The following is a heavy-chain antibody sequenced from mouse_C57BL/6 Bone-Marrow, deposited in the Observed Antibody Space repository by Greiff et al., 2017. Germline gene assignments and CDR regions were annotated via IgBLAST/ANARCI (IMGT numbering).Heavy chain of an antibody. J-gene: IGHJ4*01. V-gene: IGHV5-4*03. CDR1: GFTFSSYA. Sequence: EVMLVESGGGLVKPGGSLKLSCAASGFTFSSYAMSWVRQTPEKRLEWVATISDGGSYTYYPDNVKGRFTISRDNAKNNLYLQMSHLKSEDTAMYYCARVTTVVVPMDYWGQGTSVTVSS. D-gene: IGHD1-1*01. CDR2: ISDGGSYT. CDR3: ARVTTVVVPMDY.